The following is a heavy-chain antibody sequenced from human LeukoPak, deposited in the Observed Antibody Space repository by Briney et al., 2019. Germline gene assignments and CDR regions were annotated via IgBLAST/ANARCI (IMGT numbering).Heavy chain of an antibody. D-gene: IGHD2-2*03. CDR2: MNPNSGNT. V-gene: IGHV1-8*01. Sequence: ASVKVSCKASGYTFTSYDINWVRQATGQELEWMGWMNPNSGNTVYAQKFQGRVTMTRETSITTAYMEISSLTSEDTAIYYCARADLGHADSGYWGQGTLVTVSP. J-gene: IGHJ4*02. CDR3: ARADLGHADSGY. CDR1: GYTFTSYD.